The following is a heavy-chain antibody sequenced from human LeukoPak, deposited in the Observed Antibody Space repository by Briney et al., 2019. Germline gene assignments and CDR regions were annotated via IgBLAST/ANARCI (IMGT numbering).Heavy chain of an antibody. Sequence: GGSVRLFCAPSGFTFTVQYTRWARQARGGGLVCVSYISFSGSTIYYADSVKGRFTISRDNAKNSLYLQMSSLRGEDTAVYYCARTRGDYSSSLCDYWGQGTLVTVSS. CDR3: ARTRGDYSSSLCDY. J-gene: IGHJ4*02. V-gene: IGHV3-11*04. D-gene: IGHD6-13*01. CDR1: GFTFTVQY. CDR2: ISFSGSTI.